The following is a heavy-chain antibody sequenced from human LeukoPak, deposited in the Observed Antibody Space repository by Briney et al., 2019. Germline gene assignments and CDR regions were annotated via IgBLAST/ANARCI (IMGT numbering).Heavy chain of an antibody. CDR3: ARSGSYEKPGDY. Sequence: PSETLSLTCTVSGGSISSGSYYWSWIRQPAGKGLEWIGRIYTSGSTNYNPSLKSRVTLSADRSKNQLSLKLNSVTAADTAVYYCARSGSYEKPGDYWGQGTLVTVSS. J-gene: IGHJ4*02. CDR2: IYTSGST. V-gene: IGHV4-61*02. D-gene: IGHD1-26*01. CDR1: GGSISSGSYY.